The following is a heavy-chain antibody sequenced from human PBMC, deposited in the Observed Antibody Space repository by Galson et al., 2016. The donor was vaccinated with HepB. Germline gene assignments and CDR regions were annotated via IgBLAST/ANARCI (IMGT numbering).Heavy chain of an antibody. CDR3: ARGKLELRVSDS. CDR1: GGSFRGYY. D-gene: IGHD1-7*01. J-gene: IGHJ4*02. V-gene: IGHV4-34*01. Sequence: ETLSLTCAVYGGSFRGYYWSWIRQPPGKGLEWIGEINHSGNTNYNPSLKSRVTISVDMSKNQFSLKLSSVTAAETAVYYCARGKLELRVSDSWGQGTLVTVSS. CDR2: INHSGNT.